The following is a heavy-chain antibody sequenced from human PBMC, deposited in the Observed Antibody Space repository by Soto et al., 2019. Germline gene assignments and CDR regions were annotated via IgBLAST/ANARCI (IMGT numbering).Heavy chain of an antibody. Sequence: GESLKISCKGSGYSFVSYWIAWVRQMPGKGLEWMGSIYPGDSDTTYSPSIQGQVTISADKSSTTVYLQWNTLKASDTAVYYCAREANYYDSSGYHNWFDPWGQGTPGHRLL. V-gene: IGHV5-51*01. CDR2: IYPGDSDT. J-gene: IGHJ5*02. CDR1: GYSFVSYW. CDR3: AREANYYDSSGYHNWFDP. D-gene: IGHD3-22*01.